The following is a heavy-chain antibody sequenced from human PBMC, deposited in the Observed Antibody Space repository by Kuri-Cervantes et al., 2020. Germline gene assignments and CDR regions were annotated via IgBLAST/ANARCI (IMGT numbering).Heavy chain of an antibody. J-gene: IGHJ5*02. CDR2: ISGSGGST. V-gene: IGHV3-23*01. Sequence: GESLKISCAASGFSFSSYAMNWVRQAPGKGLEWVSGISGSGGSTYYADSVKGRFTISRDNYKNTLYLQMNSLRAEDTAVYYCAKDSSVVPAYYFDPWGQGTLVTVSS. CDR3: AKDSSVVPAYYFDP. CDR1: GFSFSSYA. D-gene: IGHD3-10*01.